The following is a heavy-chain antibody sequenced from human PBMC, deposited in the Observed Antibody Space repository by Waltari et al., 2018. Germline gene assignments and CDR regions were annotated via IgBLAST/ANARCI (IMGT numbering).Heavy chain of an antibody. CDR2: IYAGDSDT. D-gene: IGHD6-19*01. Sequence: EVQLVQSGAEVKKPGESLKISCKSSGYSFTSYWIGWVRQMPGKGLEWMGFIYAGDSDTRYSPAFKGQVTISVDKSISTAYLQWSTVKASDTAMYFCAREKGFSNGNFDFWGQGTLVTVSS. CDR3: AREKGFSNGNFDF. CDR1: GYSFTSYW. V-gene: IGHV5-51*01. J-gene: IGHJ4*02.